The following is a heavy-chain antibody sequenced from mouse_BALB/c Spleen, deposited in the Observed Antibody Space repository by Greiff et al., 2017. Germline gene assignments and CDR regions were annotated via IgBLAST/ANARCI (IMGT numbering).Heavy chain of an antibody. D-gene: IGHD1-1*01. Sequence: EVQVVESGGGLVKPGGSLKLSCAASGFTFSDYYMYWVRQTPEKRLEWVATISDGGSYTYYPDSVKGRFTISRDNAKNNLYLQMSSLKSEDTAMYYCARDGTTVGGFAYWGQGTLVTVSA. V-gene: IGHV5-4*02. CDR3: ARDGTTVGGFAY. CDR2: ISDGGSYT. CDR1: GFTFSDYY. J-gene: IGHJ3*01.